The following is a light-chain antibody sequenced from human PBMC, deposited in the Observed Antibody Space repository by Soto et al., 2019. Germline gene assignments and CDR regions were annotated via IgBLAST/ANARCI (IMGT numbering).Light chain of an antibody. CDR1: QNVYNN. CDR2: DAS. V-gene: IGKV3-15*01. Sequence: EIVMTQSPATLSVSPGEGATLSCKASQNVYNNLVWYQHRPGQPPRLLIYDASTRATGISARFSGSGYGTEFTLTNRSPQSEDFAVCFCQQCRNWPLTVGGGTKVEIK. J-gene: IGKJ4*01. CDR3: QQCRNWPLT.